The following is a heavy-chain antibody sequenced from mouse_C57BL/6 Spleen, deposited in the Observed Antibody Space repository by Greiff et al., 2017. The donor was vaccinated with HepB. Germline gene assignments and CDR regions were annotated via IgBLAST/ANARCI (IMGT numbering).Heavy chain of an antibody. D-gene: IGHD4-1*01. Sequence: VQGVESGPELVKPGASVKISCKASGYAFSSSWMNWVKQRPGKGLEWIGRIYPGDGDTNYNGKFKGKATLTADKSSSTAYMQLSSLTSEDSAVYFCARYGTNYFDYWGQGTTLTVSS. J-gene: IGHJ2*01. V-gene: IGHV1-82*01. CDR3: ARYGTNYFDY. CDR2: IYPGDGDT. CDR1: GYAFSSSW.